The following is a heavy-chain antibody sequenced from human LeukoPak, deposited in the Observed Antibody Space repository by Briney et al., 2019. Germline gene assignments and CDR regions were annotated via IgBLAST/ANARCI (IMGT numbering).Heavy chain of an antibody. CDR2: ISSDGGAI. CDR3: VKSPQTELRLPALDF. J-gene: IGHJ3*01. V-gene: IGHV3-64D*09. CDR1: GFTFSSYA. D-gene: IGHD5-12*01. Sequence: GGSLRLSCSASGFTFSSYAMHWVCQAPGKGLEYVSGISSDGGAIYYVDSVKGRFTISRDNAKTTLLLQMSSLRVEDTAVYYCVKSPQTELRLPALDFWGQGKMVTVS.